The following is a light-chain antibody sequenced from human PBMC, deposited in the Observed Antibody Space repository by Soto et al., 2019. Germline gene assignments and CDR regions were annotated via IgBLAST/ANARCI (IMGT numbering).Light chain of an antibody. V-gene: IGKV1-5*01. CDR2: DAS. J-gene: IGKJ1*01. Sequence: DIQMTQSPSTLSASVGDTVKVTSGASQSGSGWLAWYQQKPGEAPKLLIYDASALPRGVPSRFSGSGSGTKFTLTIASLQPDDFATYYCQQYETFSGTFGPGTKVDIK. CDR1: QSGSGW. CDR3: QQYETFSGT.